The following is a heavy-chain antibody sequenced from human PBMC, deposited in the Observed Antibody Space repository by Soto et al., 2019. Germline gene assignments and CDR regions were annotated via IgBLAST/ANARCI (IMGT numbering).Heavy chain of an antibody. CDR2: ISSHGGNT. V-gene: IGHV3-64D*06. J-gene: IGHJ4*02. Sequence: GGSLRLSCAASGFAFSNYVMNWVRQTPGTGLEWVSAISSHGGNTYYADSVKGRFTISRDNSKNTLYLQMSSLRAEDTAVCYCVKEDTAMGFDYWGQGTLVTVSS. CDR3: VKEDTAMGFDY. CDR1: GFAFSNYV. D-gene: IGHD5-18*01.